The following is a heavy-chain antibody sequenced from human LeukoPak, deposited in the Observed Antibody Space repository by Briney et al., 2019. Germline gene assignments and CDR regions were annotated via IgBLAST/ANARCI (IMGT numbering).Heavy chain of an antibody. V-gene: IGHV3-72*01. CDR3: ARVKAGGYSYGFDY. D-gene: IGHD5-18*01. Sequence: GGSLRLSCAASGFTFSDHYMDWVRQAPGKGLEWVGRTRNKANSYTTEYAASVKGRFIISRDDSRNSLYLQMNSLKTEDSAVYYCARVKAGGYSYGFDYWGQGILVTVSP. CDR2: TRNKANSYTT. CDR1: GFTFSDHY. J-gene: IGHJ4*02.